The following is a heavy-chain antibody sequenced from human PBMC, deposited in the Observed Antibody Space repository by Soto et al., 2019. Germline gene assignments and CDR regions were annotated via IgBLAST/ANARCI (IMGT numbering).Heavy chain of an antibody. Sequence: TGGSLRLSCAASGFTFSSYGMHWVRQAPGKGLEWVAVISYDGSNKYYADSVKGRFTISRDNSKNTLYLQMNSLRAEDTAVYYCAKVGFSGSSTYYYYYGMDVWGQGTTVTVSS. CDR2: ISYDGSNK. J-gene: IGHJ6*02. CDR3: AKVGFSGSSTYYYYYGMDV. V-gene: IGHV3-30*18. D-gene: IGHD1-26*01. CDR1: GFTFSSYG.